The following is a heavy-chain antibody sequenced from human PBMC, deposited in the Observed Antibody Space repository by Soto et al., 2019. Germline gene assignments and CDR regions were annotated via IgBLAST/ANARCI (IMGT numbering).Heavy chain of an antibody. CDR2: IYYSGST. D-gene: IGHD2-2*01. V-gene: IGHV4-30-4*01. Sequence: QVQLQESGPGLVKPSQTLSLTCTVSGGSISSGDYYWSWIRQPPGKGLEWIGYIYYSGSTYYNPSPKSLVTISVDTSKNQFPLKLSSVTAADTAVYYCARRYCSSTSCYLHWFDPWGQGTLVTVSS. CDR1: GGSISSGDYY. J-gene: IGHJ5*02. CDR3: ARRYCSSTSCYLHWFDP.